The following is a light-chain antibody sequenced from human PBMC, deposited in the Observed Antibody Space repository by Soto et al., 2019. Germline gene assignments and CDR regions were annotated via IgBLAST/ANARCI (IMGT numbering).Light chain of an antibody. Sequence: QSALTQPPSASGSPGQSVTISCTGTSSDVGGYNYVSWYQQHPGKAPKLMIYEVTKRPLGVPDRFSGSKSGNTASLTVSGLLAEDEADYYCSSHAGIINVVFGGGTKLTVL. CDR2: EVT. CDR1: SSDVGGYNY. V-gene: IGLV2-8*01. CDR3: SSHAGIINVV. J-gene: IGLJ3*02.